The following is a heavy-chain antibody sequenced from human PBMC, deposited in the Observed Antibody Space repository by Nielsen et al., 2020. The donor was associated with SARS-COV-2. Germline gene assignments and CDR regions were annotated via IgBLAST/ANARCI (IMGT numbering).Heavy chain of an antibody. CDR1: GFTFGDYA. CDR3: TTGGIH. J-gene: IGHJ4*02. CDR2: IKSKTDGGTT. D-gene: IGHD2-15*01. Sequence: GESLKISCTASGFTFGDYAMSWVRQAPGKGLEWVGRIKSKTDGGTTDYAAPVKGRFTISRDDSKNTLYLQMNSLKTEDTAVYYCTTGGIHWGQGTLVTVSS. V-gene: IGHV3-15*01.